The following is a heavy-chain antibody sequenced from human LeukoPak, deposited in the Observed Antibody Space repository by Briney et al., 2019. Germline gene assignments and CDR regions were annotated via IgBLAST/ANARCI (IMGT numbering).Heavy chain of an antibody. J-gene: IGHJ1*01. Sequence: GGSLRLSCTASGFTFSSYWMFWVRQAPGKGLVWVSRINSDGSTTNFADSVKGRFTISRDNAKNSLYLQMNSLRAEDTAVYYCARDILTGSQSRFQHWGQGTLVTVSS. D-gene: IGHD3-9*01. CDR2: INSDGSTT. CDR1: GFTFSSYW. V-gene: IGHV3-74*01. CDR3: ARDILTGSQSRFQH.